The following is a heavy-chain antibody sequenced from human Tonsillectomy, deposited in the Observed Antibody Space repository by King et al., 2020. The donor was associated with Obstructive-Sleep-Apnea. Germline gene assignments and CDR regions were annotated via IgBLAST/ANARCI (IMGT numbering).Heavy chain of an antibody. CDR1: GGSISSGAYS. D-gene: IGHD4-17*01. Sequence: QVQLQESGPGLVKPSQTLSLTCAVSGGSISSGAYSWSWIRQPPGKGLEWIGYIYYSGGTYYNPSLKSRVTISVDTSKNQCSLKLSSVTAADTAVYYCARGGDYGDYRTAVGADYWGQGTLVTVSS. CDR2: IYYSGGT. J-gene: IGHJ4*02. V-gene: IGHV4-30-4*07. CDR3: ARGGDYGDYRTAVGADY.